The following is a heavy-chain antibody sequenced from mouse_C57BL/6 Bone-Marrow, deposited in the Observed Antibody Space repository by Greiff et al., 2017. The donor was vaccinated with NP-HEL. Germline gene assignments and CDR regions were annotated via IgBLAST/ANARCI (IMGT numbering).Heavy chain of an antibody. CDR2: ISSGGSYT. V-gene: IGHV5-6*01. CDR3: ANLHYAMDY. J-gene: IGHJ4*01. CDR1: GFTFSSYG. D-gene: IGHD5-1*01. Sequence: EVQVVESGGDLVKPGGSLKLSCAASGFTFSSYGMSWVRQTPEKRLEWVATISSGGSYTYYPDSVKGRFTISKDNAKNTLYLQMSSLKSEDTAMYYCANLHYAMDYWGRGTSVTVSS.